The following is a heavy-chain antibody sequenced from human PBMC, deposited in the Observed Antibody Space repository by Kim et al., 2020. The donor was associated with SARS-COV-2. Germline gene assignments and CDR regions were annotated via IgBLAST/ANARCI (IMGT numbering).Heavy chain of an antibody. Sequence: GGSLRLSCAASGFTFSSYEMNWVRQAPGKGLEWVSYISSSGSTIYYADSVKGRFTISRDNAKNSLYLQMNSLRAEDTAVYYCARERGGYYYYYGMDVWGQGTTVTVSS. D-gene: IGHD3-16*01. CDR2: ISSSGSTI. CDR1: GFTFSSYE. V-gene: IGHV3-48*03. J-gene: IGHJ6*02. CDR3: ARERGGYYYYYGMDV.